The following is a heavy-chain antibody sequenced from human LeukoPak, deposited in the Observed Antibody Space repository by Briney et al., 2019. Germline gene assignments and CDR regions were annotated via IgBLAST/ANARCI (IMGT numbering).Heavy chain of an antibody. D-gene: IGHD3-9*01. J-gene: IGHJ4*02. V-gene: IGHV3-30*02. Sequence: GGSLRLSCAASGFTFSSYGMHWVRQAPGKGLEWVAFIRYDGSNKYYADPVKGRFTISRDNSKNTLYLQMNSLRAEDTAVYYCAKDVSSYYDILTGSLFDYWGQGTLVTVSS. CDR3: AKDVSSYYDILTGSLFDY. CDR1: GFTFSSYG. CDR2: IRYDGSNK.